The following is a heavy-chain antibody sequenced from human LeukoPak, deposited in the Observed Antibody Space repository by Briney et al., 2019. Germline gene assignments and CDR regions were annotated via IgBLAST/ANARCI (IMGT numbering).Heavy chain of an antibody. Sequence: KSGGSLRLSCAASGFTFGSFAMNWVRQAPGKGLEWVGLIKSKTDGGTTDYAAPVRGRFTISRDDSKNTLSLQMNSLKTEDTAVYYCTGTSWEPGTFDIWGQGTMVTVSS. CDR3: TGTSWEPGTFDI. D-gene: IGHD6-13*01. V-gene: IGHV3-15*01. J-gene: IGHJ3*02. CDR2: IKSKTDGGTT. CDR1: GFTFGSFA.